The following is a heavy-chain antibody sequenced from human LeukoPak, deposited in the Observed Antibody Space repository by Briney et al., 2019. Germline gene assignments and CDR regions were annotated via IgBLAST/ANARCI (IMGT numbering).Heavy chain of an antibody. J-gene: IGHJ4*02. D-gene: IGHD5-24*01. CDR3: AKGDAYNGCFDF. CDR2: ISSDGDNT. CDR1: GLTFGDYT. V-gene: IGHV3-43*01. Sequence: GGSLRLSCAVSGLTFGDYTMHWVRHPPGKGLEWVSFISSDGDNTYYADSVRGRLTISRDNSKNSLSLQMNSLTSDDTALYYCAKGDAYNGCFDFWGQGALVTVSS.